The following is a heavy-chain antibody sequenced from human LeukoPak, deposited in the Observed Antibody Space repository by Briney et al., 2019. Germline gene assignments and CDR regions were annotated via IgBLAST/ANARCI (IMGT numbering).Heavy chain of an antibody. CDR3: ARDRGGYNGYDYVY. V-gene: IGHV3-21*01. D-gene: IGHD5-12*01. J-gene: IGHJ4*02. CDR1: GFTFSSYW. CDR2: ISSSSYI. Sequence: GGSLRLSCAASGFTFSSYWMSWVRQAPGKGLEWVSSISSSSYIYYADSMKGRFTISRDNAKNSLYLQMNNLRAEDTAVYYCARDRGGYNGYDYVYWGQGTLVTVSS.